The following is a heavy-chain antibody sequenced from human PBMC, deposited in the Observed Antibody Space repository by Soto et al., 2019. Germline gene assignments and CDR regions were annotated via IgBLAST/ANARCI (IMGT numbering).Heavy chain of an antibody. D-gene: IGHD3-16*01. CDR2: IIPIFDTP. CDR3: TRIIGSGGVMGGFDY. J-gene: IGHJ4*02. CDR1: GGTFKMYA. V-gene: IGHV1-69*01. Sequence: QVQLVQSGAEVRKPGSAVRVSCKASGGTFKMYAMNWVRQAPGQGLEWMAGIIPIFDTPRYAQKFQGRVTITVDESTTTAYMELSSLRSEDTATYYCTRIIGSGGVMGGFDYWGQGTLVTVAS.